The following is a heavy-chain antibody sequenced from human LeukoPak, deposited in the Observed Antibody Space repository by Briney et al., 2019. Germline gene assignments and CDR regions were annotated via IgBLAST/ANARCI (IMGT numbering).Heavy chain of an antibody. J-gene: IGHJ6*02. CDR1: GGTFSSYA. D-gene: IGHD2-2*02. CDR3: ARLRDYCSSTSCYTRTNAVPPYYYYGMDV. CDR2: IIPILGIA. Sequence: GASVKVSCKASGGTFSSYAISWVRQAPGQGLEWMGRIIPILGIANYAQKFQGRVTITADKSTSTAYMELNSLRAEDTAVYYCARLRDYCSSTSCYTRTNAVPPYYYYGMDVWGQGTTVTVSS. V-gene: IGHV1-69*04.